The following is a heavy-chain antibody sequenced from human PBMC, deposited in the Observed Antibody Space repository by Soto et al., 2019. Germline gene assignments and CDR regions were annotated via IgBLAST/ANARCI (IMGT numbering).Heavy chain of an antibody. J-gene: IGHJ3*02. Sequence: QVQLVESGGGVVQPGRSLRLSCAASGFTFSSYGMHWVRQAPGKGLEWVAVIWYDGSNKYYADSVKGRFTISRDNSKNTLYLQMNSLRAEDTAVYYCARDRSAMVGWDAFDIWGQGTIVTVSS. CDR3: ARDRSAMVGWDAFDI. V-gene: IGHV3-33*01. CDR2: IWYDGSNK. D-gene: IGHD2-2*01. CDR1: GFTFSSYG.